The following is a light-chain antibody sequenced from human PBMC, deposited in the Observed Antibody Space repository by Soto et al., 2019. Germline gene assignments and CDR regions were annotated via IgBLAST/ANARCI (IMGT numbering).Light chain of an antibody. V-gene: IGLV2-8*01. CDR3: SSYAGSNNYV. CDR2: EVN. CDR1: NSDVGGYNY. Sequence: QSVLTQPPSASGSPGQSVAISCTGTNSDVGGYNYVSWYQLHPGKAPKLMIYEVNMRPSGVPDRFSGSKSGNTASLTVSGLRADDEADYYCSSYAGSNNYVFGTGTKLTVL. J-gene: IGLJ1*01.